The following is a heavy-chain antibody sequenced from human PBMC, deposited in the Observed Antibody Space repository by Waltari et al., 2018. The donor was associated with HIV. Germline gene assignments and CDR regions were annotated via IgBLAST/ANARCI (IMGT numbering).Heavy chain of an antibody. Sequence: QVQLVQSGAEVKKPGSSGKVSGKASAGTFSSNAISWVRQDRGQGLEWMGGIIPIFGTANYAQKFQGRVTITADESTSTAYMELSSLRSEDTAVYYCARGVVGAESVLYYFDYWGQGTLVTVSS. V-gene: IGHV1-69*12. J-gene: IGHJ4*02. D-gene: IGHD1-26*01. CDR3: ARGVVGAESVLYYFDY. CDR1: AGTFSSNA. CDR2: IIPIFGTA.